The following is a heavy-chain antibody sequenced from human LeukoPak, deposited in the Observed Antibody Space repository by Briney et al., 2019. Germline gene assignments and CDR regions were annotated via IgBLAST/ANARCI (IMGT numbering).Heavy chain of an antibody. Sequence: GGSLRLSCAASGFTFTSYAMGWVRQAPGKGLEWVSSVSGSGDGTYYADSVKGRFTISRDNSKKTLDLHVDSLRAEDTAVYYCAKERLGGNYGDYAVDYWGQGTMVTVSS. D-gene: IGHD4-17*01. V-gene: IGHV3-23*01. CDR2: VSGSGDGT. CDR1: GFTFTSYA. J-gene: IGHJ4*02. CDR3: AKERLGGNYGDYAVDY.